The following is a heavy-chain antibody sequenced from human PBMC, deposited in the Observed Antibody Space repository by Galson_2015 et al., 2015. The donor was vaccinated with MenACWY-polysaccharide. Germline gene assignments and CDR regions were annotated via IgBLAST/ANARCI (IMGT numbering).Heavy chain of an antibody. CDR2: VNQDGGVK. J-gene: IGHJ4*02. D-gene: IGHD1-26*01. CDR3: ARTRIVGAHWFDC. CDR1: GFTFSNFW. V-gene: IGHV3-7*01. Sequence: SLRLSCAASGFTFSNFWMSWVRQVPGEGLEWVASVNQDGGVKHYVDSVKGRFTVSRDNAKNSLYLQMNSLRAEDTTVYFCARTRIVGAHWFDCWGQGTLVTVSS.